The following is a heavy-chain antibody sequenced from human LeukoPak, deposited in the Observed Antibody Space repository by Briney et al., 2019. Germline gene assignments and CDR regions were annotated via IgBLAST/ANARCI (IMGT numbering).Heavy chain of an antibody. CDR2: ISSSSSYI. V-gene: IGHV3-21*01. CDR1: GFTFSSYS. J-gene: IGHJ4*02. CDR3: ARGTMTVFDY. Sequence: PGGSLRLSCAASGFTFSSYSMNWIRQAPGKGLEWVSSISSSSSYIYYADSVKGRFTISRDNAKNSLYLQMNSLRAEDTAVYYCARGTMTVFDYWGQGTLVTVSS. D-gene: IGHD3-22*01.